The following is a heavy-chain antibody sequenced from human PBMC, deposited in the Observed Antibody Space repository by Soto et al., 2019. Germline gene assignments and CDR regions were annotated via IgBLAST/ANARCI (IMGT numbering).Heavy chain of an antibody. CDR2: IYSGGST. Sequence: VQLVESGGGLVQPGGSLRLSCAASGFTVSSNYMSWVRQAPGKGLEWVSVIYSGGSTYYADSVKGRFTISRDNSKNTLYLQMNSLRAEDTAVYYCAREGLDYYYYMDVWGKGTTVTVSS. CDR1: GFTVSSNY. J-gene: IGHJ6*03. V-gene: IGHV3-66*01. CDR3: AREGLDYYYYMDV.